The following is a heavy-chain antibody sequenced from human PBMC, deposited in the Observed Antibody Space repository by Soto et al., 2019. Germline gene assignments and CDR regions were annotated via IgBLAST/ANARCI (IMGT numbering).Heavy chain of an antibody. J-gene: IGHJ4*02. CDR1: GFTFSSYG. Sequence: GGSLRLSCAASGFTFSSYGMHWVRQAPGKGLEWVAVISYDGSNKYYADSVKGRFTISRDNSKNTLYLQMNSLRAEDTAVYYCAKDLWFGELSYFFDYWGQGTLVTVSS. V-gene: IGHV3-30*18. CDR2: ISYDGSNK. D-gene: IGHD3-10*01. CDR3: AKDLWFGELSYFFDY.